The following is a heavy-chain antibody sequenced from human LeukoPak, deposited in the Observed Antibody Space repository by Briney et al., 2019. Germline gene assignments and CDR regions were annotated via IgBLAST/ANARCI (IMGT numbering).Heavy chain of an antibody. CDR2: ISYDGSNK. Sequence: PGRSLRLSCAASGFTFSSYAMHWVRQAPGKGLEWVAVISYDGSNKYYADSVKGRFTISRDNSKNTLYLQMNSLRAEDTAVYYCAKGERHYYDSSGYYSYYFDYWGQGTLVTVSS. CDR1: GFTFSSYA. D-gene: IGHD3-22*01. V-gene: IGHV3-30*04. J-gene: IGHJ4*02. CDR3: AKGERHYYDSSGYYSYYFDY.